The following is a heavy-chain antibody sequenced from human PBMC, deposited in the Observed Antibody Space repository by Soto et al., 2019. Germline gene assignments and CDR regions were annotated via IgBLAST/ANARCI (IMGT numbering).Heavy chain of an antibody. J-gene: IGHJ6*03. CDR3: ARREVRGVIITNGSFHSPEYYMDV. Sequence: EVQLVESGGGLVQPGGSLRLSCAASGFTFSSYWMHWVRQAPGKGLVWVSRINSDGSSTSYADSVKGRFTISRDNAKNTVYLQMNSLRAEDTAVYYCARREVRGVIITNGSFHSPEYYMDVCGKGTTVTVSS. D-gene: IGHD3-10*01. V-gene: IGHV3-74*01. CDR2: INSDGSST. CDR1: GFTFSSYW.